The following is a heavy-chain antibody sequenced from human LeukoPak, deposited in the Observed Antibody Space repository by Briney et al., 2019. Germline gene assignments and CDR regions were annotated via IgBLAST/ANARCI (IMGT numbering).Heavy chain of an antibody. Sequence: GGSLRLSCAASGFTVSSSYMSWVRQAPGKGLEWVSVIYSGGSTYYADSVKGRFTISRDNSKNTLYLQMNSLRAEDTAVYYCARGASGSYHNFDYWGQGTLVTVSS. V-gene: IGHV3-53*01. CDR3: ARGASGSYHNFDY. J-gene: IGHJ4*02. D-gene: IGHD1-26*01. CDR1: GFTVSSSY. CDR2: IYSGGST.